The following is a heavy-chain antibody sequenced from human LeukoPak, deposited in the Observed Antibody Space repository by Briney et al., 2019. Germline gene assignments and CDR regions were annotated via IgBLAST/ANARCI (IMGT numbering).Heavy chain of an antibody. Sequence: GSLRLSCAASGFTFSSYAMRWVRQAPGKGLEWVSAISGSGGSTYYADSVKGRFTISRDNSKNTLYLQMNSLRAEDTAVYYCAKEEHYDSSGYSSAYFDYWGQGTLVTVSS. CDR2: ISGSGGST. CDR1: GFTFSSYA. CDR3: AKEEHYDSSGYSSAYFDY. J-gene: IGHJ4*02. V-gene: IGHV3-23*01. D-gene: IGHD3-22*01.